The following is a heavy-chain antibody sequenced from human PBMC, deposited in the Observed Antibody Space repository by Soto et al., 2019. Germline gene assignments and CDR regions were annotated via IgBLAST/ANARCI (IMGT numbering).Heavy chain of an antibody. V-gene: IGHV3-30-3*01. CDR1: GFTFSSYA. CDR2: ISYDGSNK. J-gene: IGHJ6*02. CDR3: ARRPVTTVYYYYYGMDV. Sequence: GVSLRLSCAASGFTFSSYAMHWVRQAPGKGLEWVAVISYDGSNKYYADSVKGRFTISRDNSKNTLYLQMNSLRAEDTAVYYCARRPVTTVYYYYYGMDVWGQGTTVTVSS. D-gene: IGHD4-4*01.